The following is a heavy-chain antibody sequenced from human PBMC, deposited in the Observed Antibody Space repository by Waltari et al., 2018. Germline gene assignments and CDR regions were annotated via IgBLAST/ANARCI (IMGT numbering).Heavy chain of an antibody. Sequence: QITLKESGPTLVKPTQTLTLTCTFSGFSLSTSGVGVGWIRQPPGKALEWLALIYWNDDKRYRPSLTSRLTITKDTSKNQVVLTMTNMDPVDTATYYCAHRQEEPAARGGYYYYGMDVWGQGTTVTVSS. CDR3: AHRQEEPAARGGYYYYGMDV. CDR1: GFSLSTSGVG. D-gene: IGHD2-2*01. J-gene: IGHJ6*02. CDR2: IYWNDDK. V-gene: IGHV2-5*01.